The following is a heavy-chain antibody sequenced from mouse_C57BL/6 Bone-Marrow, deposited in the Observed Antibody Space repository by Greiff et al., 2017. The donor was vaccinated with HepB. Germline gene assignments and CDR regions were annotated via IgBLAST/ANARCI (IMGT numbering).Heavy chain of an antibody. V-gene: IGHV1-26*01. CDR3: AREDAYYSNYGAMDY. CDR1: GYTFTDYY. CDR2: INPNNGGT. J-gene: IGHJ4*01. Sequence: EVQLQQSGPELVKPGASVKISCKASGYTFTDYYMNWVKQSHGKSLEWIGDINPNNGGTSYNQKFKGKATLTVDKSSSTAYMELRSLTSEDSAVYYCAREDAYYSNYGAMDYWGQGTSVTVSS. D-gene: IGHD2-5*01.